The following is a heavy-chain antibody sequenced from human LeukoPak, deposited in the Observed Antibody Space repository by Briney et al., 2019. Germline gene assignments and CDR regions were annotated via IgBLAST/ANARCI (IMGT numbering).Heavy chain of an antibody. D-gene: IGHD1-1*01. CDR3: AKVTDNSYYFDY. V-gene: IGHV3-23*01. J-gene: IGHJ4*02. CDR2: ISSSGGST. CDR1: GFTFSSLH. Sequence: GGSLRLSCAASGFTFSSLHMTWVRQAPGKGLEWVSAISSSGGSTYYADSVKGRFTVSRDNSKNMLYLQMNSLRVEDTAVYYCAKVTDNSYYFDYWGQGTLVTVSS.